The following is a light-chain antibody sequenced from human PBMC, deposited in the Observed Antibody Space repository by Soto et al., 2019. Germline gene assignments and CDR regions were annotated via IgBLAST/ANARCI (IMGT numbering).Light chain of an antibody. CDR3: SSYTSSSTYV. CDR1: RRYVGGYNY. V-gene: IGLV2-14*01. Sequence: SALTQPAPGSGAPWQAVTISCPGTRRYVGGYNYVSWYQQHPGKDPKLMIYEVSNRPSGVSNRFSGYKSGNTASLTISGLQAEDEADYYCSSYTSSSTYVFGTGTKVTVL. CDR2: EVS. J-gene: IGLJ1*01.